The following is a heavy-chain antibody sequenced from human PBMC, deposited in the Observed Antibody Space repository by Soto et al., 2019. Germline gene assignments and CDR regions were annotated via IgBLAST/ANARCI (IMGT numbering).Heavy chain of an antibody. CDR2: ISYSGST. CDR1: GCSISSGGYY. V-gene: IGHV4-31*03. J-gene: IGHJ4*02. CDR3: ARGLFSENYYSGGWYYFDY. D-gene: IGHD1-26*01. Sequence: SETLSLTCTVSGCSISSGGYYWSWIRQHPGTGLEWIGHISYSGSTYYNTSLKSRVTISVDTSRNQFSLIVNSVTAADTAVYYCARGLFSENYYSGGWYYFDYWGQGTLVTVSS.